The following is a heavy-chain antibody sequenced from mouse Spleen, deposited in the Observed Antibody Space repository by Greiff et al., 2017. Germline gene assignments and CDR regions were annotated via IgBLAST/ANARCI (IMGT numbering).Heavy chain of an antibody. D-gene: IGHD2-14*01. Sequence: EVQLQQSGAELVRPGASVKLSCTASGFNIKDDYMHWVKQRPEQGLEWIGWIDPENGDTEYASKFQGKATITADTSSNTAYLQLSSLTSEDTAVYYCTSHRYYAMDYWGQGTSVTVSS. CDR1: GFNIKDDY. J-gene: IGHJ4*01. CDR2: IDPENGDT. CDR3: TSHRYYAMDY. V-gene: IGHV14-4*01.